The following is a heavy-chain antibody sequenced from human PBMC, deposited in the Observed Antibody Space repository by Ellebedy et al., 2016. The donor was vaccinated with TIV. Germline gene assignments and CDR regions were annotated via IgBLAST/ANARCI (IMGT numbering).Heavy chain of an antibody. CDR1: GYTFTGYY. CDR3: ARDGLGYCSGGSCSRQD. D-gene: IGHD2-15*01. Sequence: ASVKVSXXASGYTFTGYYMHWVRQAPGQGLEWMGWINPNSGGTNYAQKFQGRVTMTRDTSISTAYMELSRLRSDDTAVYYCARDGLGYCSGGSCSRQDWGQGTLVTVSS. CDR2: INPNSGGT. J-gene: IGHJ4*02. V-gene: IGHV1-2*02.